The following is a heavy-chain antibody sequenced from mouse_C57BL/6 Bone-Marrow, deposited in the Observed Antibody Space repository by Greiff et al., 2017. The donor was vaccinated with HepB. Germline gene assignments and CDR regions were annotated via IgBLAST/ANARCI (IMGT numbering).Heavy chain of an antibody. J-gene: IGHJ2*01. V-gene: IGHV7-1*01. D-gene: IGHD4-1*01. CDR2: SRNKANDYTT. CDR1: GFTFSDFY. CDR3: ARASNWENYFDY. Sequence: EVQVVDSGGGLVQSGRSLRLSCATSGFTFSDFYMEWVRQAPGKGLEWIAASRNKANDYTTEYSASVKGRFIVSRDTSQSILYLQMNALRAEDTAIYYCARASNWENYFDYWGQGTTLTVSS.